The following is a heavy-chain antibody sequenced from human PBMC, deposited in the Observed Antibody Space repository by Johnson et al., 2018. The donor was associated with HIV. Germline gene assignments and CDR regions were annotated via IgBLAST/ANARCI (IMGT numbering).Heavy chain of an antibody. CDR3: ARDHCTGGVCYWLQAFDI. CDR1: GFTFDDYG. V-gene: IGHV3-20*04. CDR2: INWNGGST. J-gene: IGHJ3*02. Sequence: LVESGGGVVRPGGSLRLSCAASGFTFDDYGMSWVRQAPGKGLEWVSGINWNGGSTGYADSVKGRFTISRDNAKNSLYLQMNSLRAEDTALYYCARDHCTGGVCYWLQAFDIWGQGTMVTVSS. D-gene: IGHD2-8*02.